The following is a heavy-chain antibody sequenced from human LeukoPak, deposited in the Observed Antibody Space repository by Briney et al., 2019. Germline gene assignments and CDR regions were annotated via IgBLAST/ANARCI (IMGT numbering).Heavy chain of an antibody. CDR3: ARVFYYGSTGTDAFDI. J-gene: IGHJ3*02. CDR1: GFTFSSYE. Sequence: GGSLRLSCAASGFTFSSYEMNWVRQAPGKGLEWLSYISRSGTTIYYADSVKGRFTISRDNAMNSLYLQMNSLRAEDTALYYCARVFYYGSTGTDAFDIWGQGTMVTVSS. V-gene: IGHV3-48*03. CDR2: ISRSGTTI. D-gene: IGHD3-22*01.